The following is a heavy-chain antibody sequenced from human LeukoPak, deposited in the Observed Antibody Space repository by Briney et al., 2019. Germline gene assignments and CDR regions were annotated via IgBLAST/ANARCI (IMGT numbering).Heavy chain of an antibody. J-gene: IGHJ4*02. CDR3: ARVESSSWSIDY. D-gene: IGHD6-13*01. CDR1: GYTFTSYA. V-gene: IGHV1-3*01. Sequence: ASVKVSCKASGYTFTSYAMHWVRQAPGQRLEWMGWINAGNGNTKYSQKFQGRVTITRDTSASTAYMELSSLRSEDTAVYYCARVESSSWSIDYWGQGTLVTVSS. CDR2: INAGNGNT.